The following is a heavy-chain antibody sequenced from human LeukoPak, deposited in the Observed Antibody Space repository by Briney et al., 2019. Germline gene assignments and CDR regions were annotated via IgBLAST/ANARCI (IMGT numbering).Heavy chain of an antibody. D-gene: IGHD4-23*01. Sequence: GGSLRLSCAASGFTFSSYEMNWVRQAPGEGLEWVAHIKPDGSQKYYVDSVKGRFTISRDNAKNSLDLQMSNLRAEDTAMYYCVTWYGNVNYWGQGALVTVSS. V-gene: IGHV3-7*01. CDR3: VTWYGNVNY. CDR2: IKPDGSQK. J-gene: IGHJ4*02. CDR1: GFTFSSYE.